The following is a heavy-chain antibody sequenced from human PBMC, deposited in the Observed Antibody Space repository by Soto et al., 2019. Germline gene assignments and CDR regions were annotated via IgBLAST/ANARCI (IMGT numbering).Heavy chain of an antibody. D-gene: IGHD2-15*01. CDR2: IIPIFGTA. CDR3: ARSQGGSSSLDIYYYYYYCMDV. V-gene: IGHV1-69*01. CDR1: GGTFSSYA. J-gene: IGHJ6*02. Sequence: QVQLVQSGAEVKKPGSSVKVSCKAPGGTFSSYAISWVRQAPGQGLEWMGGIIPIFGTAKYAPKFRGRVTITAADSTSTGYMELSSLRSDDSAVYYCARSQGGSSSLDIYYYYYYCMDVWGQGTTVTVSS.